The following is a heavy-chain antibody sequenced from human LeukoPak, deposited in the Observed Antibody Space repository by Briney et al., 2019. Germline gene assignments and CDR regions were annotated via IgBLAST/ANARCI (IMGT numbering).Heavy chain of an antibody. CDR2: IIPIFGTA. Sequence: EASVKVSCKASGGTFSSYAISWVRQAPGQGLEWMGGIIPIFGTANYAQKFRGRVTITTDESTSTAYMELSSLRSEDTAVYYCARLPLGDGDPNYYYYYYMDVWGKGTTVTVSS. V-gene: IGHV1-69*05. J-gene: IGHJ6*03. CDR1: GGTFSSYA. CDR3: ARLPLGDGDPNYYYYYYMDV. D-gene: IGHD4-17*01.